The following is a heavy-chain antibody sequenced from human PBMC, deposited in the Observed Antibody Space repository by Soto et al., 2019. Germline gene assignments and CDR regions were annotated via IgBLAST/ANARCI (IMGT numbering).Heavy chain of an antibody. Sequence: QVQLVESGGGVVQPGRSLRLSCAASGFTFSSYGMHWVRQAPGKGLEWVAIISYDGSNKYYADSVKGRFTISRDNSKNTLYLKMNSLRAEDTAVYYCAKDIGGVEWELLPKHHYYYGMDVWGQGTTVTVSS. CDR1: GFTFSSYG. CDR2: ISYDGSNK. J-gene: IGHJ6*02. V-gene: IGHV3-30*18. D-gene: IGHD1-26*01. CDR3: AKDIGGVEWELLPKHHYYYGMDV.